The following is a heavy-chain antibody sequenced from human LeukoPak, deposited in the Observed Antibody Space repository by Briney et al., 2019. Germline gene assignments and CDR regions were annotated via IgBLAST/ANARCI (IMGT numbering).Heavy chain of an antibody. D-gene: IGHD6-6*01. Sequence: ASVKVSCKASGGTFSSYAISWVRQAPGQGLEWMGWINPNSGGTNYAQKFQGRVTMTRDTSISTAYMELSRLRSDDTAVYYCARASARYYMDVWGKGTTVTVSS. V-gene: IGHV1-2*02. CDR1: GGTFSSYA. J-gene: IGHJ6*03. CDR2: INPNSGGT. CDR3: ARASARYYMDV.